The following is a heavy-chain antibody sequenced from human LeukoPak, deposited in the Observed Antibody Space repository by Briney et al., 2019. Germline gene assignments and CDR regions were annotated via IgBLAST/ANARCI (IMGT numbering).Heavy chain of an antibody. Sequence: ASVKVSCKASGYTFTGYYMHWVRQAPGQGLERMGWINPNSGGTNYAQKFQGRVTMTRDTSISTAYMELSRLRSDDTAVYYCARDTYCGGDCYYMDVWGKGTTVTVSS. D-gene: IGHD2-21*01. CDR2: INPNSGGT. J-gene: IGHJ6*03. CDR3: ARDTYCGGDCYYMDV. V-gene: IGHV1-2*02. CDR1: GYTFTGYY.